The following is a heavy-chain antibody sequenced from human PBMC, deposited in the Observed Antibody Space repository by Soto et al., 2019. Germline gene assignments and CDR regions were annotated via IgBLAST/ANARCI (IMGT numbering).Heavy chain of an antibody. Sequence: EVQLAESGGGLAQPGGSLRLSCAASGFTLSGYAMDWVRQAPGKGLEYVSGISSNGGGTYYANSVQGRFTISRDNSKNTVSLQMGSLRPEDMAVYYCARRARQDFYYMDVWGKGTTVTVSS. J-gene: IGHJ6*03. V-gene: IGHV3-64*01. CDR2: ISSNGGGT. CDR3: ARRARQDFYYMDV. D-gene: IGHD6-6*01. CDR1: GFTLSGYA.